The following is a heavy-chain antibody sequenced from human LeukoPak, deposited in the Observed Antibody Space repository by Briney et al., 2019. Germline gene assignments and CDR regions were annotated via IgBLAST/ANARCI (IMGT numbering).Heavy chain of an antibody. Sequence: GGALRLSCAPSGFTFISYWMHWVRHAPGGGVVWVSRINNDGSSTSYADSVKGRFTISRDNAKNTLHLQMNSLRAEGTAVYYCARVRSAAAVDYWGQGTLVTVSS. CDR3: ARVRSAAAVDY. CDR1: GFTFISYW. CDR2: INNDGSST. V-gene: IGHV3-74*01. J-gene: IGHJ4*02.